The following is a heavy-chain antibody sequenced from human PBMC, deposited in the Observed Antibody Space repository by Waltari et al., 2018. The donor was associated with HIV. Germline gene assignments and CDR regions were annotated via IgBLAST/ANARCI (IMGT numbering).Heavy chain of an antibody. V-gene: IGHV3-33*01. J-gene: IGHJ4*02. CDR3: ARRDGYNVVDF. CDR1: GFTFSSYG. D-gene: IGHD5-12*01. CDR2: IWYDGSNK. Sequence: QVQLVESGGGVVQPGRSLRLSCAAPGFTFSSYGMHWVRQAPGKGLEWVAVIWYDGSNKYYADSVKGRFIISRDNSKNTLYLEMNSLRVEDTAVYYCARRDGYNVVDFWGQGTLVTVSS.